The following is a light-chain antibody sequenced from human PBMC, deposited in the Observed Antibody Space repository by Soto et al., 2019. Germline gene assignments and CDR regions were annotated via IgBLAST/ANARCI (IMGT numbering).Light chain of an antibody. CDR2: WAS. CDR1: QSVLYSSNNKNY. CDR3: QQYYGAPRM. J-gene: IGKJ1*01. Sequence: DIVMTQSPDSLAVSLGERATINCKSSQSVLYSSNNKNYLAWYQQKPGQTPKLLIYWASTRESGVTDRFSGSGSETDFTLTISSLQAEDVAAYYCQQYYGAPRMFGQGTKVEIK. V-gene: IGKV4-1*01.